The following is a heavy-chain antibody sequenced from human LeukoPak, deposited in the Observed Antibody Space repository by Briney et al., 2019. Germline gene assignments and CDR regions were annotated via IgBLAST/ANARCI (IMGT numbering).Heavy chain of an antibody. CDR2: ISGSGGST. D-gene: IGHD1-26*01. Sequence: GGSLRLSCAASGFTFSSYAMSWVRQAPGKGLEWVSAISGSGGSTYYADSVKGRFTISRDNSKNTLYLQMNSPRAEDTAVYYCAREFSGSNYGFPFDYWGQGTLVTVSS. V-gene: IGHV3-23*01. CDR1: GFTFSSYA. J-gene: IGHJ4*02. CDR3: AREFSGSNYGFPFDY.